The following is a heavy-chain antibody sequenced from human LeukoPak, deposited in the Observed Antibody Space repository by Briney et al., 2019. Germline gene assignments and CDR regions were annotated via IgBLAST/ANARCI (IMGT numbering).Heavy chain of an antibody. CDR2: ILHSGST. Sequence: SETLSLTCAVSGASIRGSTNWWSWVRQPPGKGLEWIGEILHSGSTNYNPSLKSRVTISVDTSKNQFSLKLSSVTAADTAVYYCARGRGYCGSTSCYYHLDYWGQGTLVTVSS. J-gene: IGHJ4*02. CDR1: GASIRGSTNW. D-gene: IGHD2-2*01. V-gene: IGHV4-4*02. CDR3: ARGRGYCGSTSCYYHLDY.